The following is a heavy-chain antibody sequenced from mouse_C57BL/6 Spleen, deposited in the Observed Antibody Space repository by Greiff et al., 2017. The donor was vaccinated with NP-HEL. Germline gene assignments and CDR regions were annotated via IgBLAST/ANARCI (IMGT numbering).Heavy chain of an antibody. J-gene: IGHJ3*01. Sequence: EVQRVESGGDLVKPGGSLKLSCAASGFTFSSYGMSWVRQTPDKRLEWVATISSGGSYTYYPDSVKGRFTISRDNAKNTLYLQMSSLKSEDTAMYYCARLGTTVVAPFAYWGQGTLVTVSA. CDR2: ISSGGSYT. V-gene: IGHV5-6*01. CDR3: ARLGTTVVAPFAY. D-gene: IGHD1-1*01. CDR1: GFTFSSYG.